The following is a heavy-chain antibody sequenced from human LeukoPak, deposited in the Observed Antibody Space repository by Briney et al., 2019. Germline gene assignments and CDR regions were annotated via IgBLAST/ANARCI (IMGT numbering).Heavy chain of an antibody. CDR1: GISVRSNY. V-gene: IGHV3-53*01. D-gene: IGHD1-1*01. J-gene: IGHJ5*02. CDR2: ISSGDDT. Sequence: PGGSLRLSCAASGISVRSNYMNWVRQAPGRGLEWVSLISSGDDTDYADSVKGRFTISRDNSKNTLYLQMNSLRAEDTAVYYCAKDPSVQLERLALGSWGQGTLVTVSS. CDR3: AKDPSVQLERLALGS.